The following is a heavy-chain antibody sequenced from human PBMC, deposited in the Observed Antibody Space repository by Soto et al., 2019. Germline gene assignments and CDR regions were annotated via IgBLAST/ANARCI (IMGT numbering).Heavy chain of an antibody. D-gene: IGHD3-10*01. CDR1: SDSISSINC. Sequence: PSDTLSLTCGVSSDSISSINCLGFLQKFPGKGLEWIGEIHHSGSTNYNPSLKSRVTISVDKSKNQFSLKLNSVTAADTAVYYCARYDYGSGNDYNIDYWGQGTLVTVS. V-gene: IGHV4-4*02. CDR3: ARYDYGSGNDYNIDY. J-gene: IGHJ4*02. CDR2: IHHSGST.